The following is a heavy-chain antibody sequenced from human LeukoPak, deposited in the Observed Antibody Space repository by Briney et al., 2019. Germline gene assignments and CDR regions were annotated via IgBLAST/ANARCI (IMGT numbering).Heavy chain of an antibody. J-gene: IGHJ4*02. CDR1: GYTFTGYY. Sequence: ASVKVSCKASGYTFTGYYMHWVRQAPGQGLEWTGWINPNSGGTNYAQKFQGRVTMTRDTSISTAYMELSRLRSDDTAVYYCARVHSGSYRGGYFDYWGQGTLATVSS. CDR2: INPNSGGT. V-gene: IGHV1-2*02. CDR3: ARVHSGSYRGGYFDY. D-gene: IGHD1-26*01.